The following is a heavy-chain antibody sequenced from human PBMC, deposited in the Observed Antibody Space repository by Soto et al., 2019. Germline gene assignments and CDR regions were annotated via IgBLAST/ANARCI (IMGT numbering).Heavy chain of an antibody. D-gene: IGHD2-15*01. CDR3: ARGSYCSGGSCQLGDYYYGMDV. J-gene: IGHJ6*02. V-gene: IGHV3-48*02. CDR2: ISSSSSTI. Sequence: GGSLRLSCAASGFTFSSYSMNWVRQAPGKGLEWVSYISSSSSTIYYADSVKGRFTISRDNAKNSLYLQMNSLRDEDTAVYYCARGSYCSGGSCQLGDYYYGMDVWGQGTTVTVSS. CDR1: GFTFSSYS.